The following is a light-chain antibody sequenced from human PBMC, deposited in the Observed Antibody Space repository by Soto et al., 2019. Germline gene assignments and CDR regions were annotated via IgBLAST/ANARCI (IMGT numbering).Light chain of an antibody. J-gene: IGKJ1*01. CDR1: QSVGSN. CDR2: GAS. CDR3: QQYIDWPRT. V-gene: IGKV3-15*01. Sequence: VVMTQSPATLSVSPGETATLSCRASQSVGSNLAWYQQIPGQAPRLLVYGASTRATGIPATFSGSGSGTEFTLTISRLQSGDFAVYYCQQYIDWPRTFGQGTKVDIK.